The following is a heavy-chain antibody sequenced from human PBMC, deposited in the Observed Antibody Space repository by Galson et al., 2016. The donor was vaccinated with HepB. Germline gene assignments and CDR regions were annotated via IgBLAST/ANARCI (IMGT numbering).Heavy chain of an antibody. CDR2: ISYEGSNN. Sequence: SLRLSCAVSGFTFSAYAMHWVRQAPGKGLEWVAVISYEGSNNYHADSVEGRFTISRDNSKNMVYLQMNSLRPEDTAVYYCGKDVVYPHSSGWYGAFDIWGQGTMVTVSS. V-gene: IGHV3-30*18. D-gene: IGHD6-19*01. CDR1: GFTFSAYA. CDR3: GKDVVYPHSSGWYGAFDI. J-gene: IGHJ3*02.